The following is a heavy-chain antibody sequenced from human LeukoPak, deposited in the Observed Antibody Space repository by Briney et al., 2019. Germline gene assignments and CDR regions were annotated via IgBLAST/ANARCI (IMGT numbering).Heavy chain of an antibody. CDR1: GFTFSSYW. D-gene: IGHD4-17*01. CDR3: ARDDYGDYGVFDY. J-gene: IGHJ4*02. V-gene: IGHV3-74*01. Sequence: GGPLRLSCAASGFTFSSYWMHWVRQAPGKGLVWVSRINSDGSSTSYADSVKGRFTISRDNAKNTLYLQMNSLRAEDTAVYYCARDDYGDYGVFDYWGQGTLVTVSS. CDR2: INSDGSST.